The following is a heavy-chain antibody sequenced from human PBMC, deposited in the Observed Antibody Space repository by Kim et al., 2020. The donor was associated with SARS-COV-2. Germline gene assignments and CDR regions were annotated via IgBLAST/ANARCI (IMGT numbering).Heavy chain of an antibody. D-gene: IGHD6-13*01. V-gene: IGHV3-53*01. CDR2: IFGGGVT. CDR3: ARPHSAAALYGMDV. Sequence: GGSLRLSCAVSGFNVGVNYMNWVRQAPGKGLESVSVIFGGGVTFYADSVKGRFTISRDSSKNTLYLHMNSLRVEDTAVYYCARPHSAAALYGMDVWGQGTTVTVS. CDR1: GFNVGVNY. J-gene: IGHJ6*02.